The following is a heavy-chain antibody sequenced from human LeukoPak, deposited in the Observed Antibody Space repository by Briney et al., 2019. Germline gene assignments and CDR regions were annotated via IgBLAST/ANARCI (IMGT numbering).Heavy chain of an antibody. D-gene: IGHD3-10*01. CDR3: ARDSYGSGSYANDY. V-gene: IGHV1-2*02. J-gene: IGHJ4*02. CDR2: INPNSGGT. CDR1: GYTFTGYY. Sequence: ASVKVSCKASGYTFTGYYMHWVRQAPGQGLEWMGWINPNSGGTNYAQKFQGRVTMTRDTSISTAYMELSRQRSDDTAVYYCARDSYGSGSYANDYWGQGTLVTVSS.